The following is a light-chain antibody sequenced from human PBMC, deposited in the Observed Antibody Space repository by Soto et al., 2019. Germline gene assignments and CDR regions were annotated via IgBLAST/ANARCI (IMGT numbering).Light chain of an antibody. CDR3: QQYYRSPPT. J-gene: IGKJ1*01. CDR1: QTVLHSPNNKDY. Sequence: DIVMTQSPDSLAASLGERVTINCKSSQTVLHSPNNKDYLVWYQQKPGQPPKLLIRWASVRASGVPDRISASGSATDFTLTINSLQAEDVATYYCQQYYRSPPTFGQGTRVELK. CDR2: WAS. V-gene: IGKV4-1*01.